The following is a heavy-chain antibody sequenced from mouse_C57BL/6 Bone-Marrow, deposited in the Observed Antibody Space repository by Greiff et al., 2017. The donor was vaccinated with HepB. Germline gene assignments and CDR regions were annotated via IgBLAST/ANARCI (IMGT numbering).Heavy chain of an antibody. CDR1: GYTFTGYW. J-gene: IGHJ1*01. CDR2: ILPGSGST. D-gene: IGHD1-1*01. Sequence: QVQLQQSGAELRKPGASVKLSCKTTGYTFTGYWIEWVKQRPGHGLEWIGEILPGSGSTNYNEKFKGKATFTADTSSNTAYMQLSSLTTEDSAIYYCASDITPVVAHWYFDVWGAGTTVTVSS. CDR3: ASDITPVVAHWYFDV. V-gene: IGHV1-9*01.